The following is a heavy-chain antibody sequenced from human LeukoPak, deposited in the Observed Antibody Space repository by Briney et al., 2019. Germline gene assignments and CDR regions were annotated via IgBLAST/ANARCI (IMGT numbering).Heavy chain of an antibody. CDR2: INHSGST. V-gene: IGHV4-34*01. Sequence: SETLSLTCAVSGGSFSGYYWTWIRQPPGKGLEWIGEINHSGSTNYNPSLKSRVTISIDASKNQFSLILSSVTAADTAVYYCARGLSDVYWGQGTLVTVSS. CDR3: ARGLSDVY. J-gene: IGHJ4*02. CDR1: GGSFSGYY.